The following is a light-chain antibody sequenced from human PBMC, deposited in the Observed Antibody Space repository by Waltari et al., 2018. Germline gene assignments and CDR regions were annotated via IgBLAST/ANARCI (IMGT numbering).Light chain of an antibody. Sequence: DIVMTESADSLALSLGERATINFTSSQSILYSATNKSYLAWYRQNPEQPPTLLIYWASTREAGVPDRISGHGSGTDFTLTISSLQAEDVAVYYCQQYFSTPITFGPGTRVD. CDR3: QQYFSTPIT. CDR1: QSILYSATNKSY. CDR2: WAS. V-gene: IGKV4-1*01. J-gene: IGKJ3*01.